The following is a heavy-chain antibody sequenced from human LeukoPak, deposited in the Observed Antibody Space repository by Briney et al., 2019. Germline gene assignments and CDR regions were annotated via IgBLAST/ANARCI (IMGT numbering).Heavy chain of an antibody. CDR1: RDSISSGGYF. CDR3: ARARLGELSFFYYLDY. Sequence: SETLSLTCTVSRDSISSGGYFWSWIRQHPGKGLVWIGYINYSATTYYNPSLKSRLTMSVDTSKNQFSLRLSSVTAADTAVYYCARARLGELSFFYYLDYWGQGALVTVSS. V-gene: IGHV4-31*03. CDR2: INYSATT. D-gene: IGHD3-16*02. J-gene: IGHJ4*02.